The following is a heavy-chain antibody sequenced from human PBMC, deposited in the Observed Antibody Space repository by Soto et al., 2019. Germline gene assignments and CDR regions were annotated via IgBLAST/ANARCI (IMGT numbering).Heavy chain of an antibody. CDR2: IYSGGST. CDR1: GFTVSSNY. J-gene: IGHJ6*03. Sequence: GGSLRLSCAASGFTVSSNYMSWVLQAPGKGLEWVSVIYSGGSTYYADSVKGRFTISRDNSKNTLYLQMNSLRAEDTAVYYCARADETRYYYYMDVWGKGTTVTVSS. V-gene: IGHV3-66*01. CDR3: ARADETRYYYYMDV.